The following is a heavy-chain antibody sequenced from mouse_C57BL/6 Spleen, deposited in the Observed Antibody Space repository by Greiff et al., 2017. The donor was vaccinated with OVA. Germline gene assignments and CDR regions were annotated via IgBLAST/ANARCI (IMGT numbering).Heavy chain of an antibody. V-gene: IGHV1-55*01. CDR2: IYPGSGST. CDR1: GYTFTSYW. D-gene: IGHD1-1*01. J-gene: IGHJ1*03. Sequence: QVQLQQPGAELVKPGASVTMSCKTSGYTFTSYWITWVKQSPGQGLEWIGDIYPGSGSTNYHEKFKSKATLTVDTSSSTAYMQLSRLTPEDSAVYYCARLYYYGSRDWYFDVWSTGTTVTVYS. CDR3: ARLYYYGSRDWYFDV.